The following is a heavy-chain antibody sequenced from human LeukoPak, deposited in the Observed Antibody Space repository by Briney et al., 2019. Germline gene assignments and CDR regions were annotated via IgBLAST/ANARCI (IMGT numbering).Heavy chain of an antibody. Sequence: SETLSLTCTVSGASVSSNSYHWSWIRQAPGKGLEWIGHSGNSDYKPSLTSRITMSTDTSNNRFSLNLVSVTAADTAVYYCATYYVGAGGRGHWGPRTLVTVSS. J-gene: IGHJ4*02. CDR3: ATYYVGAGGRGH. V-gene: IGHV4-61*03. D-gene: IGHD3-16*01. CDR2: HSGNS. CDR1: GASVSSNSYH.